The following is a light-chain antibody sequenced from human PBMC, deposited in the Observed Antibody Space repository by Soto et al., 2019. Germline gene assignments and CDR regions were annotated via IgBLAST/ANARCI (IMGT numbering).Light chain of an antibody. CDR3: QQYNNWPPWT. CDR2: AAS. J-gene: IGKJ1*01. Sequence: EIVLTQSPGTLSLSPGERATLSCRASQSVRSSYLAWYQQKPGQAPRLLIYAASTRATGIPARFSGSGSGTEFTLTISSLQSEDFAVYYCQQYNNWPPWTFGRGTKVDIK. CDR1: QSVRSSY. V-gene: IGKV3-15*01.